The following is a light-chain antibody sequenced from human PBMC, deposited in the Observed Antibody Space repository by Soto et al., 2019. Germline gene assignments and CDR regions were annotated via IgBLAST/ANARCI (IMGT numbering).Light chain of an antibody. CDR2: AAS. CDR3: QQSYSAPWT. J-gene: IGKJ1*01. Sequence: DIQVTQSPSSLSASVGDRVTITCRASQSISRYLNWYRQKPGRAPNLLIYAASNLQSGVPSRFSGSGSGTDFTLTISSLQPGDFATYYCQQSYSAPWTFGQGTKGEIK. V-gene: IGKV1-39*01. CDR1: QSISRY.